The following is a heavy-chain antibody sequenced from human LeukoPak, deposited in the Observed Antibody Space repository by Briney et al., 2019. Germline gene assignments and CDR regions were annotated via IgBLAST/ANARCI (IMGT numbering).Heavy chain of an antibody. CDR2: IWYDGSNK. CDR3: ARKGYNSMSDY. Sequence: GGSLRLSCAASGFPFSSYGMHWVRQAPGKGLEWVAVIWYDGSNKYYADSVKGRFTISRDNSKNTLYLQMNSLRAEDTAVYYCARKGYNSMSDYWGQGTLVTVSS. V-gene: IGHV3-33*01. J-gene: IGHJ4*02. CDR1: GFPFSSYG. D-gene: IGHD5-24*01.